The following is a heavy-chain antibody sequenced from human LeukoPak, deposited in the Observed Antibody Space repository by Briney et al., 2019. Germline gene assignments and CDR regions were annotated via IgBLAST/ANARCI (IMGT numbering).Heavy chain of an antibody. Sequence: SDTLSLTCAVYGGSFSGYYWSWIRHPPGKGREWIGEINHSGSTNYNPSLKSRVTISVDTSKNQFSLKLSSVTAADTAVYYCARGLGRLSIAAAGPNWFDPWGQGTLVTVSS. V-gene: IGHV4-34*01. CDR1: GGSFSGYY. CDR2: INHSGST. CDR3: ARGLGRLSIAAAGPNWFDP. D-gene: IGHD6-13*01. J-gene: IGHJ5*02.